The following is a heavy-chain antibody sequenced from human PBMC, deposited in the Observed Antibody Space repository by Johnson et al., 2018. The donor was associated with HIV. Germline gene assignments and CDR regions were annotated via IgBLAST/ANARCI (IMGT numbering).Heavy chain of an antibody. CDR3: ARGVGGAGDDAFDI. CDR1: GFTFDDYD. Sequence: EKLVESGGGVVRPGESLRLSCAASGFTFDDYDMKWVRQAPGKGLEWVSGINWNGGSKGYGASVKGRFTISRDNAKNSLYMQMNSLRAEDTTLYYCARGVGGAGDDAFDIWGQGTMVTVSS. J-gene: IGHJ3*02. D-gene: IGHD6-19*01. CDR2: INWNGGSK. V-gene: IGHV3-20*04.